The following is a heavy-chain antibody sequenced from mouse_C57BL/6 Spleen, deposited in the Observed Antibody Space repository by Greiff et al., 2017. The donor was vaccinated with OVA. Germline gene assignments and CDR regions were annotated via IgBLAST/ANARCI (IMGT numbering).Heavy chain of an antibody. CDR2: INPNYGTT. CDR3: ARGGYYDYDMYWYFDV. J-gene: IGHJ1*03. Sequence: VQLQQSGPELVKPGASVKISCKASGYSFTDYNMNWVKQSHGKSLEWIGVINPNYGTTSYNQKFKGKATLTVDQSSSTAYMQLNRLTSEDSAVYCCARGGYYDYDMYWYFDVWGTGTTVTVST. V-gene: IGHV1-39*01. D-gene: IGHD2-4*01. CDR1: GYSFTDYN.